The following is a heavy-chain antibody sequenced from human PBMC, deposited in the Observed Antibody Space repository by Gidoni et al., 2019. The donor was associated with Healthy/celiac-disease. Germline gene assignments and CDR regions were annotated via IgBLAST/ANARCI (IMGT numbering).Heavy chain of an antibody. J-gene: IGHJ5*02. CDR3: ANGDYGDYPSWFDP. V-gene: IGHV3-23*01. CDR2: ISGSGGST. Sequence: EVQLLQSGGGWVQPGGSLRLSCAASGFTFRSYSMSWVHQAPGKGLEWVSAISGSGGSTYYADSVKGRFTISRDNSKNTLYLQMNSRRAEDTAVYYCANGDYGDYPSWFDPWGQGTLVTVSS. D-gene: IGHD4-17*01. CDR1: GFTFRSYS.